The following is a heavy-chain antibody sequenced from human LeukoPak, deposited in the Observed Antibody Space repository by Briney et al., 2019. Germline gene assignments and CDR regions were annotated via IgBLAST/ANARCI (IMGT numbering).Heavy chain of an antibody. V-gene: IGHV3-74*01. Sequence: GGSLRLSCIASGFTFSSYWMHWVRQDPRKGLVWVSRINGDGRNINYADSVRGRFTISRDNAKNTLYLQMNTLRVEDTAVYYCTRDLMDYDVSTGLHHYYMDVWGQGTTVTVSS. CDR3: TRDLMDYDVSTGLHHYYMDV. CDR2: INGDGRNI. CDR1: GFTFSSYW. J-gene: IGHJ6*02. D-gene: IGHD3-9*01.